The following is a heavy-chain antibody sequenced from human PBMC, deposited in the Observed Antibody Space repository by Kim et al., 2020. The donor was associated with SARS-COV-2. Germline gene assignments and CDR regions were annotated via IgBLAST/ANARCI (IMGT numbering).Heavy chain of an antibody. D-gene: IGHD3-9*01. V-gene: IGHV3-33*01. CDR3: ARGRGALLRSFDWLLHPSDY. Sequence: GGSLRLSCAASGFTFSSYGMHWVRQAPGKGREWVAVIWYDGSNKYYADSVKGRFTIYRDNSKNTLYLRMNSLRAEDTAVYYCARGRGALLRSFDWLLHPSDYWGQGTLVTVSS. J-gene: IGHJ4*02. CDR1: GFTFSSYG. CDR2: IWYDGSNK.